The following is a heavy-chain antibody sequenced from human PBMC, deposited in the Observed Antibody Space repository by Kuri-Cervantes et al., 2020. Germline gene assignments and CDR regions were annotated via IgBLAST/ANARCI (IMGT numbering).Heavy chain of an antibody. CDR3: ARLPFSGWGYMDV. Sequence: GSLRLSCTASGGSISSYFWSWIRQPPGKGLEWIGYLFYSGSTNYNPSLKSRVSVSVDTSKNQFSLKLSSVTAADTAVYYCARLPFSGWGYMDVWGKGTTVTVSS. D-gene: IGHD6-19*01. J-gene: IGHJ6*03. CDR2: LFYSGST. V-gene: IGHV4-59*08. CDR1: GGSISSYF.